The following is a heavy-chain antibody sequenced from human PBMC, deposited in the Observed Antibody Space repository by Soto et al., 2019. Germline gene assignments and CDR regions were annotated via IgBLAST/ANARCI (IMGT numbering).Heavy chain of an antibody. CDR1: GYIFTNHY. CDR3: ARADYYDSSGFYYAC. CDR2: INPSGGST. D-gene: IGHD3-22*01. V-gene: IGHV1-46*01. J-gene: IGHJ4*02. Sequence: QVQLVQSGAEVKKPGASVKVSCKASGYIFTNHYIHWVRQAPGQGLEWMGIINPSGGSTNYLQKFQGIITMTRDTSTSTVCMELSSLRSEDTAVYFCARADYYDSSGFYYACWGQGTLVTVSS.